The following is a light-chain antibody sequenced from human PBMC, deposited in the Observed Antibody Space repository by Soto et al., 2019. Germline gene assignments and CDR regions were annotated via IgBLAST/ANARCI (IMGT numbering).Light chain of an antibody. J-gene: IGKJ4*01. Sequence: EIVLTQSPVTLSLSPGEGATLSCRASQSISSSLAWYQHNRGQAPRLLIYDTSKRATGIPARFSGGGSGTDFTLTISSLEPEDFAVYYCQHGSNWPPVTFGGGTKVEIK. CDR2: DTS. CDR3: QHGSNWPPVT. V-gene: IGKV3-11*01. CDR1: QSISSS.